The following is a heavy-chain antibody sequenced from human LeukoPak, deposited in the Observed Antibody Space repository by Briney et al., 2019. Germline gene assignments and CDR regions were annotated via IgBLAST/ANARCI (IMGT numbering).Heavy chain of an antibody. J-gene: IGHJ4*02. Sequence: SETLSLTCAVSGYSISIGYYWGWIRPPPGKGLEWIGIIYHSGSTYYNPSLKSRVTISVDTSKNQFSLKLSSVTAADTAVYYCARDSLSKYCSGGRCDTYYFDYWGQGTLVTVSS. V-gene: IGHV4-38-2*02. CDR1: GYSISIGYY. CDR2: IYHSGST. CDR3: ARDSLSKYCSGGRCDTYYFDY. D-gene: IGHD2-15*01.